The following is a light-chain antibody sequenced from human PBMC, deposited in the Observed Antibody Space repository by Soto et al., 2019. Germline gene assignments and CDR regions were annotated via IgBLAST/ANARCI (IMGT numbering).Light chain of an antibody. CDR3: QQSHNWPRT. V-gene: IGKV3-11*01. Sequence: EIVLTQSPGTLSLSPGDRATLSCRASQRVSTFLAWYQQRPGQAPRLLISEASNRATGIPARFSGSGSGTDSTLTISSLEPEDFAVYYCQQSHNWPRTFGQGTKVDI. CDR1: QRVSTF. J-gene: IGKJ1*01. CDR2: EAS.